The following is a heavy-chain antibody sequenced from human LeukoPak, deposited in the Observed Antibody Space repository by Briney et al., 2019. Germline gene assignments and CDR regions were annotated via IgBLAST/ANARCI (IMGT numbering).Heavy chain of an antibody. CDR2: INHSGST. CDR1: GGSFSGYY. D-gene: IGHD3-22*01. V-gene: IGHV4-34*01. Sequence: PSETLSLTCAVYGGSFSGYYWSWIRQVPGKGLEWIGEINHSGSTYYNPSLRSRVTISVDTSKNQFSLKLSSVTAADTAVYYCARSSEGRYYYDSSGFSYYYYYMDVWGKGTTVTISS. J-gene: IGHJ6*03. CDR3: ARSSEGRYYYDSSGFSYYYYYMDV.